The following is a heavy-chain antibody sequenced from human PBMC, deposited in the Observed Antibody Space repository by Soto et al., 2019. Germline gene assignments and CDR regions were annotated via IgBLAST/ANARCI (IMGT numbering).Heavy chain of an antibody. CDR2: IFYSGST. Sequence: SETLSLTCAVYGGSFSGQYWSWIRQPPGKGLEWIGYIFYSGSTNYNPSLKRRVTISVDTSKNQFSLKLSSVTAADTAVYYWARRYGSAFDIWGHGTMVTVSS. V-gene: IGHV4-59*11. CDR1: GGSFSGQY. D-gene: IGHD4-17*01. CDR3: ARRYGSAFDI. J-gene: IGHJ3*02.